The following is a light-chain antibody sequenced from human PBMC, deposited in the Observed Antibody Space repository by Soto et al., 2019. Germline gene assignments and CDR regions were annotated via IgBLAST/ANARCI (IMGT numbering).Light chain of an antibody. V-gene: IGKV1-5*01. J-gene: IGKJ1*01. CDR1: QSVSGW. CDR2: DAS. Sequence: IQLTQCPSSLSAAFLDRVAVSCRASQSVSGWLAWYQQKPGEAPKLLIYDASALPRGVPSRFSGSGSGTKFTLTIASLQPDDFATYCCQQYETFSGTFGPGTKVDIK. CDR3: QQYETFSGT.